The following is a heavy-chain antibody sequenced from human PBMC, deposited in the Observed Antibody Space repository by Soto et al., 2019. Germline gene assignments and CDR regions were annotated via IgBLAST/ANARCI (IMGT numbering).Heavy chain of an antibody. Sequence: QVQLQESGPGLVKPPQTLSLTCTVSGGSISSGDYYWSWIRQPPGKGLEWIGYIYYSGSTYYNPSLKSRVTISVDTSKNQFSLKLSSVTAADTAVYYCARGHDSSGYYYDWFDPWGQGTLVTVSS. CDR3: ARGHDSSGYYYDWFDP. D-gene: IGHD3-22*01. CDR2: IYYSGST. V-gene: IGHV4-30-4*01. CDR1: GGSISSGDYY. J-gene: IGHJ5*02.